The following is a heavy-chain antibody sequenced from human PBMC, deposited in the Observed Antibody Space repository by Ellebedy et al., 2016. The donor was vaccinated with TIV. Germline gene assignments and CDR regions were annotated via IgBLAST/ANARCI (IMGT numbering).Heavy chain of an antibody. CDR3: TRRAGGWGHFDY. CDR2: ISGSGDTT. V-gene: IGHV3-23*01. Sequence: GESLKTSCATSGFTFSNYPMNWVRQAPGKGLEWVSTISGSGDTTYYADSVRGRFSTSSDNSKNTVFLEMNRLRAEDTATYYCTRRAGGWGHFDYWGQGTLVTVSS. CDR1: GFTFSNYP. J-gene: IGHJ4*02. D-gene: IGHD2-8*02.